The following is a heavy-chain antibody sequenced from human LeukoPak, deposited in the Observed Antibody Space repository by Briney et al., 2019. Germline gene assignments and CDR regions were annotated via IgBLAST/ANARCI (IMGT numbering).Heavy chain of an antibody. J-gene: IGHJ5*02. CDR1: GYTFTGYY. D-gene: IGHD6-13*01. Sequence: ASVKVSCKASGYTFTGYYMHWVRQAPGQGLEWMGWINPNSGGTNYAQKFQGRVTMTRDTSISTAYMELSRLRSDDTAVYYCVREGLRIAAAGRGWFDPWGQGTLVTVSS. CDR3: VREGLRIAAAGRGWFDP. V-gene: IGHV1-2*02. CDR2: INPNSGGT.